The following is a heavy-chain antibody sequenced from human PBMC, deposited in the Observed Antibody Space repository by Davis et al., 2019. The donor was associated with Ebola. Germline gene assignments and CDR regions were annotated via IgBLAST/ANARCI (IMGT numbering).Heavy chain of an antibody. CDR3: ARDRAGSGLPFDP. D-gene: IGHD1-14*01. V-gene: IGHV3-11*01. CDR2: ISNTCLTI. Sequence: GESLKISCETSGFSFSDYFMSWIRQAPGQRPECISSISNTCLTIEYAASLKGRFTISRVNAENTLYLQMNSLGAEDTAVYYCARDRAGSGLPFDPWGQGTLVTVSS. CDR1: GFSFSDYF. J-gene: IGHJ5*02.